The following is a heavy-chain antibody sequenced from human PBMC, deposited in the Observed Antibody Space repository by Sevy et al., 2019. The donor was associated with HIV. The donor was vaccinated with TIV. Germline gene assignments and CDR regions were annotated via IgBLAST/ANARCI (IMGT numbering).Heavy chain of an antibody. Sequence: GGSLILSCEASGFTLSSYTMNWVRHSPEKGLEWVATFDRTDITHYADSVKGRFIISRDTAKNSLFLQMNSLRDDDTAMYFCVRDERAIASHFDYWGRGTLVTVSS. CDR3: VRDERAIASHFDY. CDR2: FDRTDIT. D-gene: IGHD2-21*01. CDR1: GFTLSSYT. J-gene: IGHJ4*02. V-gene: IGHV3-48*02.